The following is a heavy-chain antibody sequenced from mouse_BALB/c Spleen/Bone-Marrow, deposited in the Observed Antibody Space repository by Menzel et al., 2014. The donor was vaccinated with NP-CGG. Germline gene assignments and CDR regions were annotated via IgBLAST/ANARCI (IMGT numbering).Heavy chain of an antibody. CDR2: IDPANGNT. D-gene: IGHD1-1*01. J-gene: IGHJ2*01. V-gene: IGHV14-3*02. CDR3: VSYYYGNYFDS. CDR1: GFNIKDTY. Sequence: EVQLQQSGAELVKPGASVKLSCTASGFNIKDTYIHWVKQRPEQGLEWLGRIDPANGNTKYDPKFQGKATITADTSSNTAYLQLSSLTSEDTAVYYCVSYYYGNYFDSWGQGTTLTVSS.